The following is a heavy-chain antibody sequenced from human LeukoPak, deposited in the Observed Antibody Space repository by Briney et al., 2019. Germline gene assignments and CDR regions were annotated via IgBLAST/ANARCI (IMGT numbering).Heavy chain of an antibody. J-gene: IGHJ3*02. CDR2: IYYSGST. CDR3: ARGDRVNAFDI. V-gene: IGHV4-39*07. CDR1: GGSISSTTYL. D-gene: IGHD2-15*01. Sequence: SETLSLTCTVSGGSISSTTYLWGWIRQPPGKGLEWIGSIYYSGSTYYNPSLKSRVTISVDTSKNQFSLKLSSVTAADTAVYYCARGDRVNAFDIWGQGTMVTVSS.